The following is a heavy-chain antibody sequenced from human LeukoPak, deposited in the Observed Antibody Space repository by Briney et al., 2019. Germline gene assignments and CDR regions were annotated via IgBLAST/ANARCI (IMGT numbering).Heavy chain of an antibody. D-gene: IGHD4-11*01. J-gene: IGHJ4*02. CDR2: IYYSGST. Sequence: SETLSLTCAVSGGSISGYYWSWIRQPPGKGLEWIGYIYYSGSTNYNPSLKSRFTISVDTSKNQFSLNLSFVTAADTAVYYCARLRGNYFPDYWGQGTLVTVSS. V-gene: IGHV4-59*01. CDR3: ARLRGNYFPDY. CDR1: GGSISGYY.